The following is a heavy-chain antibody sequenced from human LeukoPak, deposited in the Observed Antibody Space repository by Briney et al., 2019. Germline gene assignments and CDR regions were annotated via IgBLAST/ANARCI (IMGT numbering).Heavy chain of an antibody. D-gene: IGHD6-13*01. J-gene: IGHJ5*02. CDR3: AKGVSAGKVDWFDP. Sequence: GGSLRLSCAASGFTFSNYAMTWVRQAPGPGLEWISSVTGSGGATFYAASVRGRFIIFRDNSRSTLHLQMDSLRAEDTAVYYCAKGVSAGKVDWFDPWGQGTLVTVSS. CDR2: VTGSGGAT. CDR1: GFTFSNYA. V-gene: IGHV3-23*01.